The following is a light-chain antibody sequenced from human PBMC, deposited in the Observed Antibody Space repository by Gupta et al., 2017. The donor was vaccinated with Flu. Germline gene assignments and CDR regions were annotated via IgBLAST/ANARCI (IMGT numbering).Light chain of an antibody. CDR1: ALPKKY. J-gene: IGLJ1*01. CDR3: YSTDSSGNHGV. Sequence: QTARITCSGDALPKKYAYWYQRKSGQAPVLLIYEDNKRPSGIPERFSGSSSETMATLTISGAQVEDEADYYCYSTDSSGNHGVFGTGTSVTF. V-gene: IGLV3-10*01. CDR2: EDN.